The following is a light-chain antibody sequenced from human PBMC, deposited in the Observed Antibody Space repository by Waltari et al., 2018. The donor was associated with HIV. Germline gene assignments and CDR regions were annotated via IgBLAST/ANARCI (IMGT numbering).Light chain of an antibody. J-gene: IGKJ1*01. CDR1: QSIGSW. Sequence: DIQMTQSPSTLSASVGDTVTITCRASQSIGSWLAWYQQKPGRPPKLLIYRASSLETGVPPRFGGFGSGTEFSLTIRGLQPDDFATYYCQQYNSLGTFGQGTKVEIK. CDR2: RAS. V-gene: IGKV1-5*03. CDR3: QQYNSLGT.